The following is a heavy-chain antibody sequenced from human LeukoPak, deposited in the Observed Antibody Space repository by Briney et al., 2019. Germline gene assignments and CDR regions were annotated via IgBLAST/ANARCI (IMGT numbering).Heavy chain of an antibody. V-gene: IGHV4-59*08. CDR2: IYYSGST. CDR3: ATVGRLDGLDV. D-gene: IGHD1-26*01. J-gene: IGHJ6*02. CDR1: GGSISSYY. Sequence: SETLSLTCTVSGGSISSYYWSWIRQPPGKGLEWIGYIYYSGSTNYNPSLKSRVSMSLDTSKNQFSLRLSSVTAADTAVYYCATVGRLDGLDVWGQGTTVTVSS.